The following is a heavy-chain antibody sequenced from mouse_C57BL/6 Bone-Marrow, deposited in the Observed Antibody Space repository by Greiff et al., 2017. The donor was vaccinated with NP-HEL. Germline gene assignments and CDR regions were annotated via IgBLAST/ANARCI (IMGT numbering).Heavy chain of an antibody. CDR3: AREGCSDRFAY. D-gene: IGHD1-1*01. J-gene: IGHJ3*01. CDR2: INYDGSST. V-gene: IGHV5-16*01. Sequence: EVQLVESEGGLVQPGSSMKLSCTASGFTFSDYYMAWVRQVPEKGLEWVANINYDGSSTYYLDSLKSRFIISRDNAKNILYLQMSSLKSEDTATYYCAREGCSDRFAYWGQGTLVTVSA. CDR1: GFTFSDYY.